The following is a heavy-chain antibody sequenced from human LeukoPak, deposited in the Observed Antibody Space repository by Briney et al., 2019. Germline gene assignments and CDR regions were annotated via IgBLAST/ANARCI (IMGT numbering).Heavy chain of an antibody. CDR2: INPRNGGT. D-gene: IGHD6-13*01. V-gene: IGHV1-2*06. CDR1: GYIFTDYY. Sequence: ASVKVSCKTSGYIFTDYYIHWVRLSPGRGLEWMGHINPRNGGTNSAQRFRGRITVTRDTSISTAYMELSRLRSDDTAVYYCARDSQQLVLGPFYYYGMDVWGQGTTVTVSS. J-gene: IGHJ6*02. CDR3: ARDSQQLVLGPFYYYGMDV.